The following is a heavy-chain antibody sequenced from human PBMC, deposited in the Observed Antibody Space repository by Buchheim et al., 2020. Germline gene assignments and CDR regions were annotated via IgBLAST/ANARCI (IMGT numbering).Heavy chain of an antibody. J-gene: IGHJ6*02. CDR2: ISSSSSYI. CDR1: GFTFSSYS. Sequence: EVQLVESGGGLVKPGGSLRLSCAASGFTFSSYSMNWVRQAPGKGLEWVSSISSSSSYIYYADSVKGRFTISRDNAKNSLYLQMNSLRAEDTAVYYCARVALLRFLEWSLKDYGMDVWGQGTT. CDR3: ARVALLRFLEWSLKDYGMDV. V-gene: IGHV3-21*01. D-gene: IGHD3-3*01.